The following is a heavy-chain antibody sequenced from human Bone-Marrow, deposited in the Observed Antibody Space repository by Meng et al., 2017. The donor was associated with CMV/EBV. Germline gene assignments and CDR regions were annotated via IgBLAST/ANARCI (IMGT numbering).Heavy chain of an antibody. CDR1: GFTFSSYA. CDR3: AREGYDFWSGYPTLYYYGMDV. V-gene: IGHV3-23*01. J-gene: IGHJ6*02. D-gene: IGHD3-3*01. Sequence: GGSLRLSCAASGFTFSSYAMSWVRQAPGKGLEWVSAISGSGGSTYYADSVKGRFTISRDNSKNTLYLQMNSLRAEDTAVYYCAREGYDFWSGYPTLYYYGMDVWGQGTTVTVSS. CDR2: ISGSGGST.